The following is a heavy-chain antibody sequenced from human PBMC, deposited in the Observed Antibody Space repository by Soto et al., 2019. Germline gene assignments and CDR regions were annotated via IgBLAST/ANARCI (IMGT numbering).Heavy chain of an antibody. V-gene: IGHV1-18*01. Sequence: ASVKVSCKASGYTFTSYGISRVRQAPGQGLEWMGWISAYNGNTNYAQKLQGRVTMTTDTSTSTAYMELRSLRSDDTAVYYCATSAARDYYYYYYMDVWGKGTTVTVSS. CDR2: ISAYNGNT. D-gene: IGHD2-15*01. CDR1: GYTFTSYG. J-gene: IGHJ6*03. CDR3: ATSAARDYYYYYYMDV.